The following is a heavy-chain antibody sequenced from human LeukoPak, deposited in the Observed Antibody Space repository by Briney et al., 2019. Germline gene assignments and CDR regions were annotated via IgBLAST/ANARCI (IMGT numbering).Heavy chain of an antibody. CDR3: AKDIRGDGYNSRFDY. J-gene: IGHJ4*02. D-gene: IGHD5-24*01. CDR2: ISGDGGST. V-gene: IGHV3-43*02. Sequence: RGSLRLSCAASGFAFDDYAMHWVRQAPGTGLEWVSLISGDGGSTYYADSVKGRFTISRDNSKNSLYLQMNSLRTEDTALYYCAKDIRGDGYNSRFDYWGQGTQVTVSP. CDR1: GFAFDDYA.